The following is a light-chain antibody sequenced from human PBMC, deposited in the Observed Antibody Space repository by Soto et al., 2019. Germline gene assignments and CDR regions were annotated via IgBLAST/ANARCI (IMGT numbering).Light chain of an antibody. CDR1: QSISSW. CDR3: QQYNSYSPLT. V-gene: IGKV1-5*01. CDR2: DVS. Sequence: DIQMTQSPSTLSASVGDRVTITCRASQSISSWLAWYQQKPGKAPKLLIYDVSSLESGVPSRFSGSGSGTEFTLTISSLQPDDFATYYCQQYNSYSPLTFGQGTKVEIK. J-gene: IGKJ1*01.